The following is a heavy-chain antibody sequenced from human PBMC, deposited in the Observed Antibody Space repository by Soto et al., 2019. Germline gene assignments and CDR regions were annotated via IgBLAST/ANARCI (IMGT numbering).Heavy chain of an antibody. CDR3: ARDPHEFWTSYWFDP. Sequence: ASVKVSCKASGYTFISYAMHWVRQAPGQRLEWMGWINTDNGNTKYSQRFQGRVTLTTDTSTSTAYMELRSLRSDDTAIYYCARDPHEFWTSYWFDPWGQGTPVTVSS. CDR1: GYTFISYA. CDR2: INTDNGNT. J-gene: IGHJ5*02. D-gene: IGHD3-3*01. V-gene: IGHV1-3*04.